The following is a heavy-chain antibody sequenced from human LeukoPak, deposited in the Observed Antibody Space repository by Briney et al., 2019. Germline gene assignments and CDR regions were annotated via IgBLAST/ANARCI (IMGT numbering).Heavy chain of an antibody. CDR1: GYTFTSYG. Sequence: ASVKVSCKASGYTFTSYGISWVRQAPGQGLEWMGWINPNSGGTNYAQKFQGRVTMTRDTSISTAYMELSRLRSDDTAVYYCARDLAGYCSSTSCHDRDYWGQGTLVTVSS. J-gene: IGHJ4*02. CDR3: ARDLAGYCSSTSCHDRDY. CDR2: INPNSGGT. D-gene: IGHD2-2*01. V-gene: IGHV1-2*02.